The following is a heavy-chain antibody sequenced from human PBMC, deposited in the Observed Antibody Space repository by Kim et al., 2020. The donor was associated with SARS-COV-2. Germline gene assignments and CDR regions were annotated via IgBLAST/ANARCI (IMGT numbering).Heavy chain of an antibody. J-gene: IGHJ6*03. CDR2: IYYSGST. D-gene: IGHD1-1*01. V-gene: IGHV4-59*08. CDR3: ARHSRPRNLYYYYMDV. Sequence: SETLSLTCTVSGGSISSYYWSWIRQPPGKGLEWIGYIYYSGSTNYNPSLKSRVTISVDTSKNQFSLKLSSVTAADTAVYYCARHSRPRNLYYYYMDVWGKGTTVTVSS. CDR1: GGSISSYY.